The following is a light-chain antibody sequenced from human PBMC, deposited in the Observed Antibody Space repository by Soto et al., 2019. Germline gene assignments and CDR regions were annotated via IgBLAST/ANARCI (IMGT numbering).Light chain of an antibody. CDR1: SSDVGPYNY. Sequence: QSALTQPASVSGSPGQSITISCTGTSSDVGPYNYVSWYQQHPGKAPKLMIYDVSNRPSGVSNRFSGSKSGNTASLTISGLQAEDEADYYCSSYTSSDTVLFGGGTKLTVL. CDR2: DVS. V-gene: IGLV2-14*01. CDR3: SSYTSSDTVL. J-gene: IGLJ2*01.